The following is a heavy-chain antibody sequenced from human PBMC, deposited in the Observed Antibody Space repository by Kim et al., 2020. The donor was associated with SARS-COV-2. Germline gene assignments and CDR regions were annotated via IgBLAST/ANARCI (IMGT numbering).Heavy chain of an antibody. CDR1: GGSSSGYY. D-gene: IGHD2-2*01. CDR3: AGLVGYCSRTGCSNPFDY. J-gene: IGHJ4*01. V-gene: IGHV4-34*01. Sequence: SETLSLTCAVYGGSSSGYYWSWVRQPPGKGLEWIGEINHSGSTNYNPSLKSRVTISVDTSKNQFSLKLRSVTAADTAVYFCAGLVGYCSRTGCSNPFDY. CDR2: INHSGST.